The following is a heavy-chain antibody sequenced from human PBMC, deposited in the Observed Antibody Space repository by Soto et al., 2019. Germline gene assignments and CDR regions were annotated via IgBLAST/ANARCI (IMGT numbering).Heavy chain of an antibody. V-gene: IGHV4-4*02. J-gene: IGHJ4*02. Sequence: PSETLSLTCAVSGDSVSSSFWWTWVRQPPGKGLEWIGEIYHTETTNYAPSLKSRVTISLDKSMNQFSLRFNSVTPADTAVYYCARYEFGPFDNWGQGIRVTVSS. CDR3: ARYEFGPFDN. CDR2: IYHTETT. CDR1: GDSVSSSFW. D-gene: IGHD3-10*01.